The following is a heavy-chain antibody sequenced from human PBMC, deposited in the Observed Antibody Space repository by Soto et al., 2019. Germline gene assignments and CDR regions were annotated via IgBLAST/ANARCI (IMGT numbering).Heavy chain of an antibody. CDR2: ISGSGGST. J-gene: IGHJ4*02. Sequence: EVQLLESGGGLVQPGGSLRISCAASGFTFSSYAMSWVRQAPGKGLEWVSAISGSGGSTYYADSVKGRFTISRDNSKNTLYLQMNSLRAEDTAVYYCAKDTGYCSGGSCYSDYWGQGTLVTVSS. V-gene: IGHV3-23*01. CDR3: AKDTGYCSGGSCYSDY. CDR1: GFTFSSYA. D-gene: IGHD2-15*01.